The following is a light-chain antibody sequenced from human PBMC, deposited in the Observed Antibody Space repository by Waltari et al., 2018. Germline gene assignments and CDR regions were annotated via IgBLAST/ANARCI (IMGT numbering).Light chain of an antibody. CDR1: SPNLGSNH. CDR3: AAWDDSLSGPVV. Sequence: QSVLTQPPSASGPPGQRVTISCSGSSPNLGSNHVYWSQQLPGTAPKLLIYGNNQRPAGVPDRFSGSKSGTSASLAISGLRSEDEADYYCAAWDDSLSGPVVFGGGTKLTVL. J-gene: IGLJ2*01. CDR2: GNN. V-gene: IGLV1-47*01.